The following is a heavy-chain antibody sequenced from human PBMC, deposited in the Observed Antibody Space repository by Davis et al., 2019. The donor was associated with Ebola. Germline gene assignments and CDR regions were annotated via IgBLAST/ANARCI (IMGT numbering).Heavy chain of an antibody. Sequence: PSETLSLTCTVSGGSISSYCWSWIRQPPGKGLEWIGEINHSGSTNYNPSLKSRVTISVDTSKNQFSLKLSSVTAAETAVYYCARGPRYSYGNTTLYYYYYMDVWGKGTTVTVSS. V-gene: IGHV4-34*01. D-gene: IGHD5-18*01. J-gene: IGHJ6*03. CDR2: INHSGST. CDR3: ARGPRYSYGNTTLYYYYYMDV. CDR1: GGSISSYC.